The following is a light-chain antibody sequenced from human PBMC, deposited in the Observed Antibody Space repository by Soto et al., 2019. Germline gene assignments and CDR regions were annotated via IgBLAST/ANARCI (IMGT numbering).Light chain of an antibody. CDR1: QSLLDSNGYNC. J-gene: IGKJ1*01. CDR3: MQRLQTPLT. V-gene: IGKV2-28*01. Sequence: DIVMTQSPLSLPVTPGEPASISCRSSQSLLDSNGYNCLEWYLQKPGQSPQLLIYLGSNRASGVPDRFSGSGSGTFFTLKISRVEAEDVGVYYCMQRLQTPLTFGQGTKVEIK. CDR2: LGS.